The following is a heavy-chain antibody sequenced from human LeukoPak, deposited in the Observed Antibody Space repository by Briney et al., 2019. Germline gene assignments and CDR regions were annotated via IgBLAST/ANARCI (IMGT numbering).Heavy chain of an antibody. J-gene: IGHJ6*03. CDR2: INWNGGST. CDR1: GFTFDDYG. D-gene: IGHD1-1*01. V-gene: IGHV3-20*04. Sequence: PGGSLRLSCAASGFTFDDYGMSWVRHAPGKGLEWVSGINWNGGSTGYADSVKGRFTISRDNAKNSLYLQMNSLRAEDTAVYYCARVPSWKGYMDVWGKGTTVTVSS. CDR3: ARVPSWKGYMDV.